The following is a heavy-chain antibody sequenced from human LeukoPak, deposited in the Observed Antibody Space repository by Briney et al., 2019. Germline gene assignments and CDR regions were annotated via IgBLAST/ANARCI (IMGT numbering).Heavy chain of an antibody. CDR3: GNTTTGYSSGRNPAWPVDY. Sequence: PGGSLRLSCTASGFTFSSYAMYWVRQAPGKGLEWVSGIFGSGGSAHYADSVKGRFTISRDNSQNTVYLQMNSLRAEDTAVYYCGNTTTGYSSGRNPAWPVDYWGQGTLVTVSS. J-gene: IGHJ4*02. CDR1: GFTFSSYA. CDR2: IFGSGGSA. V-gene: IGHV3-23*01. D-gene: IGHD6-19*01.